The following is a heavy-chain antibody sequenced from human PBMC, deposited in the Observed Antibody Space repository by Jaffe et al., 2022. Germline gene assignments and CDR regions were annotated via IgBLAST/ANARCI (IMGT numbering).Heavy chain of an antibody. CDR3: ARGKGYYYGSGSYYTYYFDY. CDR1: GGSFSGYY. D-gene: IGHD3-10*01. J-gene: IGHJ4*02. V-gene: IGHV4-34*01. Sequence: QVQLQQWGAGLLKPSETLSLTCAVYGGSFSGYYWSWIRQPPGKGLEWIGEINHSGSTNYNPSLKSRVTISVDTSKNQFSLKLSSVTAADTAVYYCARGKGYYYGSGSYYTYYFDYWGQGTLVTVSS. CDR2: INHSGST.